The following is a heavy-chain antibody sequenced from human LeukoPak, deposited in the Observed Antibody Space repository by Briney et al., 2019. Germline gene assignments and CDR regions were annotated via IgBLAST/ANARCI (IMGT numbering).Heavy chain of an antibody. V-gene: IGHV3-30*18. CDR1: GFTFSSYG. Sequence: GSLRLSCAASGFTFSSYGMHWVRQAPGKGLEWVAVISYDGSNKYYADSVKGRFTISRDNSKNTLYLQMNSLRAEDTAVYYCAKDRHYYDSSGGIDYWGQGTLVTVSS. J-gene: IGHJ4*02. D-gene: IGHD3-22*01. CDR2: ISYDGSNK. CDR3: AKDRHYYDSSGGIDY.